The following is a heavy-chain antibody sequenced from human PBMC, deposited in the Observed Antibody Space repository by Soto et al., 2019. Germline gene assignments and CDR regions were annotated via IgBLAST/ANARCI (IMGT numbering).Heavy chain of an antibody. Sequence: EVQLVESGGGLVQPGESLRLSGAASGFTFSSYCMHWIRQAPGKGLVWVSRVSSDGSSTVYANSVKGRLTISRDNTKNTLYLQMNSLSDEDTAVYYCARGLPNFSSFDSWGQGTLVTVSS. V-gene: IGHV3-74*01. CDR3: ARGLPNFSSFDS. CDR1: GFTFSSYC. D-gene: IGHD5-12*01. CDR2: VSSDGSST. J-gene: IGHJ4*02.